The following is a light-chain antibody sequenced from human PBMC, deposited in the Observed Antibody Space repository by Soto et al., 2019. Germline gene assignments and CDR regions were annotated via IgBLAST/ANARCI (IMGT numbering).Light chain of an antibody. V-gene: IGKV3-20*01. J-gene: IGKJ5*01. CDR3: QQYGSPPT. CDR2: GAS. Sequence: VLTQSPGTLSLSPGERATLSCRASQSVSSSYLAWYQQKPGQAPRLLIYGASSRATGIPDRFSGSGSGTEFTLTISRLEPEDFAVYYCQQYGSPPTFGQGTRLDIK. CDR1: QSVSSSY.